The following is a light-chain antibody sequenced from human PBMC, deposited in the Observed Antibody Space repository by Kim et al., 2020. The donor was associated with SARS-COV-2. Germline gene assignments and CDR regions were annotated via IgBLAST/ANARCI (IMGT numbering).Light chain of an antibody. Sequence: ELVLTQSPGTLSLSPGERATLSCRASQSVNSRYLAWYQQKPGRAPSLLIYGASTRATGVPDRFIGSGSGTDFILTITRLQPEDFAVYYFQQYGGSRWTFGQGTKVDIK. CDR2: GAS. CDR3: QQYGGSRWT. V-gene: IGKV3-20*01. CDR1: QSVNSRY. J-gene: IGKJ1*01.